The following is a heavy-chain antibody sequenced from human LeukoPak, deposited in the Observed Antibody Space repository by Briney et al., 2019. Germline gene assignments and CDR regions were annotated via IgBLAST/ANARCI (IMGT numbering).Heavy chain of an antibody. CDR1: GFTFSSYG. D-gene: IGHD3-9*01. CDR3: AKDFMGYAYFDWSTYWYFDL. Sequence: PGGSLRLSCAASGFTFSSYGMSWVRQAPGKGLEWVSAISGSGGSTYYADSVKGRFTISRDNSKNTLYLQMNSLRAEDTAVYYCAKDFMGYAYFDWSTYWYFDLWGRGTLVTVSS. CDR2: ISGSGGST. V-gene: IGHV3-23*01. J-gene: IGHJ2*01.